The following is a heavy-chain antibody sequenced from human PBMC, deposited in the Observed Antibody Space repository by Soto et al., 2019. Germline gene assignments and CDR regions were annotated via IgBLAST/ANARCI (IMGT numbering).Heavy chain of an antibody. D-gene: IGHD4-17*01. Sequence: QLQLQESGSGLVKPSQTLSLTCAVSGGSISSGGYSWSWIRQPPGKGLEWIGYFYHSGSTYYNPSLKSRVTISVDRSKNHFSLTLSSVTVSDTAVYYCSRARYGYYDSPYYFDYWGQGTLVTVSS. CDR2: FYHSGST. V-gene: IGHV4-30-2*01. J-gene: IGHJ4*02. CDR1: GGSISSGGYS. CDR3: SRARYGYYDSPYYFDY.